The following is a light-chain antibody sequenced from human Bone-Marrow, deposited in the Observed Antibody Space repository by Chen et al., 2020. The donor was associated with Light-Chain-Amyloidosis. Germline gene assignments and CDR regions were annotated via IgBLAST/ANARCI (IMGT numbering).Light chain of an antibody. Sequence: NFMLTQPHPVSESPGKTVIISSTRSSGSIATNYVQCYQQRPGSSPTTVIYEDDQRPSAVPDRFSGSIDRSSNSASLTISGLKTEDEADYYCQSYQGSSQGVFGGGTKLTVL. V-gene: IGLV6-57*01. CDR3: QSYQGSSQGV. CDR2: EDD. CDR1: SGSIATNY. J-gene: IGLJ3*02.